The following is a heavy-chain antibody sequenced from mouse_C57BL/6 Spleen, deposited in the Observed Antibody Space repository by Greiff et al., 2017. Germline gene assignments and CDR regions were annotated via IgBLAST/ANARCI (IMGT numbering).Heavy chain of an antibody. J-gene: IGHJ4*01. D-gene: IGHD2-4*01. V-gene: IGHV3-6*01. CDR1: GYSITSGYY. Sequence: EVQLQESGPGLVKPSQSLSLTCSVTGYSITSGYYWNWIRQFPGNKLEWMGYISYDGSNNYNPSLKNRISITRDTSKNQFFLKLNSVTTEDTATYYCARDDYDEGAMDYWGQGTSVTVSS. CDR2: ISYDGSN. CDR3: ARDDYDEGAMDY.